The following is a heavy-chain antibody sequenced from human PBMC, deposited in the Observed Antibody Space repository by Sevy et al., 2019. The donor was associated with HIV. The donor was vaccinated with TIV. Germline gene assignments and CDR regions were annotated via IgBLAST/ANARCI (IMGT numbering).Heavy chain of an antibody. CDR1: GFTFSSYW. CDR2: INQGGNQK. CDR3: ARGPSGAAAGRFDS. Sequence: GGSLRLSCAASGFTFSSYWRNWVRQAPGGGLEWVANINQGGNQKHYMDSVKGRFTISRDNAENAVYLQMNSLRVEDTAVYYCARGPSGAAAGRFDSWGQGTLVTVSS. D-gene: IGHD6-13*01. V-gene: IGHV3-7*01. J-gene: IGHJ4*02.